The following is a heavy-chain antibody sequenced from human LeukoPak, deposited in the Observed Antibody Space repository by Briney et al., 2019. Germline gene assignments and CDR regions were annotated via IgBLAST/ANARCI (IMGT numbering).Heavy chain of an antibody. CDR1: GFTFSSYW. Sequence: PGGSLRLSCVASGFTFSSYWMHWVRQDPRKGLVWVSRINGDGRNINYADSVRGRFTISRDNAKNTLYLQMNSLRAEDTAVYYCARDRGAYSSSSYYFDYWGQGTLVTVSS. J-gene: IGHJ4*02. CDR2: INGDGRNI. CDR3: ARDRGAYSSSSYYFDY. V-gene: IGHV3-74*01. D-gene: IGHD6-13*01.